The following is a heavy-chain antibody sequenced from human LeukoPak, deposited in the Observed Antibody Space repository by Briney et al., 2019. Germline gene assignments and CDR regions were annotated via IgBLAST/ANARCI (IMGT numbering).Heavy chain of an antibody. CDR1: GFTFSDSY. J-gene: IGHJ6*03. CDR3: ARVGGSSGPHYYYYYYMDV. V-gene: IGHV3-11*01. Sequence: PGGSLRLSCAASGFTFSDSYMTWIRQAPGKGLEWVSYISNSGSSIYYADSVKGRFTTSRDNAKNSLYLQMNSLRAEDTALYYCARVGGSSGPHYYYYYYMDVWGKGTTVTVSS. D-gene: IGHD6-13*01. CDR2: ISNSGSSI.